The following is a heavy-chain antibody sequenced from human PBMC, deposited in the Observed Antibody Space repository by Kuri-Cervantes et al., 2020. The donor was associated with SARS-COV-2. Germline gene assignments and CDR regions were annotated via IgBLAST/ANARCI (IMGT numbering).Heavy chain of an antibody. CDR1: GFTFSSYS. D-gene: IGHD6-13*01. J-gene: IGHJ5*02. V-gene: IGHV3-21*01. Sequence: ETLSLTCAASGFTFSSYSMNWVRQAPGKGLEWVSSISSSSSYIYYADSVKGRFTISRDNAKNSLYLQMNSLRAEDTAVYYCASGGIAAAGTGWFDPWGQGTLVTVSS. CDR3: ASGGIAAAGTGWFDP. CDR2: ISSSSSYI.